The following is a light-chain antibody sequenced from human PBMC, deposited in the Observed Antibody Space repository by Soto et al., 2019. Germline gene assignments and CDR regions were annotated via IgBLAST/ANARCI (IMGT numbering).Light chain of an antibody. Sequence: EVLMTQSPDTLYVSPGERVTLSCRASQSVSDNLAWYQQKPGQGPRLLVYRASTRTLGIPARFSGSESGTEFTLTISSLQSEDFAVYYCQQFGSAPEGTFGQGTKVEI. CDR3: QQFGSAPEGT. V-gene: IGKV3-15*01. J-gene: IGKJ1*01. CDR1: QSVSDN. CDR2: RAS.